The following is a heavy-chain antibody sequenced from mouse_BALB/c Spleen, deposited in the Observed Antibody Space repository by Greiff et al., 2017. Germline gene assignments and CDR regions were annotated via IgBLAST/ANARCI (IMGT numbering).Heavy chain of an antibody. V-gene: IGHV1-66*01. D-gene: IGHD2-14*01. CDR3: AWEVRRGYFDY. CDR2: IFPGSGNT. CDR1: GYSFTSYY. Sequence: VQLQQSGPELVKPGASVKISCKASGYSFTSYYIHWVKQRPGQGLEWIGWIFPGSGNTKYNEKFKGKATLTADTSSRTAYMQLSSLTAEDSAVYFCAWEVRRGYFDYWGQGTTLTVSS. J-gene: IGHJ2*01.